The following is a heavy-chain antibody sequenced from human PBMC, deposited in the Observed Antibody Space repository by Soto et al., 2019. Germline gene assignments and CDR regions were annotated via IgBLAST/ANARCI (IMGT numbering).Heavy chain of an antibody. CDR2: ISYSGTT. D-gene: IGHD3-10*02. CDR1: GDSIRGDY. Sequence: SETLSLTCTASGDSIRGDYWSWIRQPPGKRLEWIAYISYSGTTNYNPSLKSRVTISLDTSNNQLSLKMTSVTAADTAMYYCAKGFNYYGRGTLKLDSWDLGTLVTVSS. J-gene: IGHJ4*02. CDR3: AKGFNYYGRGTLKLDS. V-gene: IGHV4-59*01.